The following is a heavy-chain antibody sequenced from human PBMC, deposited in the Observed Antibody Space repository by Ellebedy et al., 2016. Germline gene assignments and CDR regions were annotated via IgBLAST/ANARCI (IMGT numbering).Heavy chain of an antibody. CDR1: GFTFSDYY. D-gene: IGHD4-17*01. Sequence: GESLKISCAASGFTFSDYYMSWIRQAPGKGLEWVSYISSSGSTIYYADSVKGRFTISRDNAKNSLYLQMNSLRAEDTAVYYCARAPPYGDYADYWGQGTLVTVSS. J-gene: IGHJ4*02. V-gene: IGHV3-11*04. CDR3: ARAPPYGDYADY. CDR2: ISSSGSTI.